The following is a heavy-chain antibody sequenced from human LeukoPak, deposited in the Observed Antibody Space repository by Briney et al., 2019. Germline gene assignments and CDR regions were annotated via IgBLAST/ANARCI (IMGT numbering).Heavy chain of an antibody. CDR2: IYHSGST. J-gene: IGHJ4*02. CDR1: GGSISSGGYS. CDR3: ARELRLGDQGYFDY. V-gene: IGHV4-30-2*01. Sequence: PSQTLSLTCAVSGGSISSGGYSWSWIRQPPGKGLEWIGYIYHSGSTNYNPSLKSRVTISVDKSKNQFSLKLSSVTAADTAVYYCARELRLGDQGYFDYWGQGTLVTVSS. D-gene: IGHD3-16*01.